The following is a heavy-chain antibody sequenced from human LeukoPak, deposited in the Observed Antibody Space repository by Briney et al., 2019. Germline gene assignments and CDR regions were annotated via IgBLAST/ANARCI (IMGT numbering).Heavy chain of an antibody. CDR2: ISSSSSTI. CDR3: ARANRGVAGTWDY. J-gene: IGHJ4*02. CDR1: GFTFSSYS. V-gene: IGHV3-48*04. D-gene: IGHD6-19*01. Sequence: PGGSLRLCCAASGFTFSSYSMNWVRQAPGKGLEWVSYISSSSSTIYYADSVKGRFTISRDNAKNSLYLQMNSLRAEDTAVYYCARANRGVAGTWDYWGQGTLVTVSS.